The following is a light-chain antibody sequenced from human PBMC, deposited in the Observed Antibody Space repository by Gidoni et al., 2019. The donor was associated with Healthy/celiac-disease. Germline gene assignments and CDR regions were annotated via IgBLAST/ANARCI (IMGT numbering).Light chain of an antibody. CDR1: QSLLHSNGYNY. CDR3: MQALQTQLT. V-gene: IGKV2-28*01. Sequence: DLVLTQSPLSLPVTPGEPASISCRSSQSLLHSNGYNYLDWYLQKPGQSTQLLIYLGSNRAAGVPDRCSGSGSGTDVTRKISRGEAEEVGVYYCMQALQTQLTVSGGTKVEIK. J-gene: IGKJ4*01. CDR2: LGS.